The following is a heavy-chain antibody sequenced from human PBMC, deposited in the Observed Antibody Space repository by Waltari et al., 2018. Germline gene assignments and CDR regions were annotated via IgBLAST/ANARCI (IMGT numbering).Heavy chain of an antibody. CDR3: GKGEDDYGTSIYLEH. CDR1: GFTFASHY. D-gene: IGHD4-17*01. CDR2: ISAGST. Sequence: EVQLLESGGGLVQPGGSLRLSCAASGFTFASHYMNWVRPAPGKGLEWVSSISAGSTYYADSVKGRFTISRDNSKDTLYLQMTSLRAEDTALYYCGKGEDDYGTSIYLEHWGQGSLVTVSS. J-gene: IGHJ4*02. V-gene: IGHV3-23*01.